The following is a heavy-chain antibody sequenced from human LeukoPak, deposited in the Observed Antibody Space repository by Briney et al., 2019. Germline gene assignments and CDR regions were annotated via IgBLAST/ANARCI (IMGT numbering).Heavy chain of an antibody. J-gene: IGHJ4*02. Sequence: GGSLRLSCAASGFTFSSYAMSWVRQAPGKRLEWVSAISGSGGSTYYADSVKGRFTISRDNSKNTLYLQMNSLRAEDTAVYYCAKDDLDIVVVPAAIPVDYWGQGTLVTVSS. D-gene: IGHD2-2*02. CDR3: AKDDLDIVVVPAAIPVDY. V-gene: IGHV3-23*01. CDR2: ISGSGGST. CDR1: GFTFSSYA.